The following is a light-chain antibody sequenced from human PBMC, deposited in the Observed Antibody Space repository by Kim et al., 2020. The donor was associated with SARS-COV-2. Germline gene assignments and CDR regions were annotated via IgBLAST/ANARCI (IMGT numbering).Light chain of an antibody. CDR1: QSLANNF. Sequence: EIVMTQSPGTLSLSPGQRAALSCRASQSLANNFLAWYQQKPGQAPRLLIYATSSRATGIPDRFTGSGSGTDFALSISRLEADDFAVYYCQQYNTSPWTFGQGTKVEFK. CDR3: QQYNTSPWT. V-gene: IGKV3-20*01. CDR2: ATS. J-gene: IGKJ1*01.